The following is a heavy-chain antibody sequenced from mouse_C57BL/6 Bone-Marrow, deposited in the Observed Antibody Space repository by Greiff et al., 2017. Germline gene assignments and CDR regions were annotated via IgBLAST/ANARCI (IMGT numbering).Heavy chain of an antibody. D-gene: IGHD2-2*01. CDR3: ASWGLLWLRRGGYYYAMDY. J-gene: IGHJ4*01. CDR1: GYTFTDYY. V-gene: IGHV1-76*01. CDR2: IYPGSGNT. Sequence: VQLQQSGAELVRPGASVKLSCKASGYTFTDYYINWVKQRPGQGLEWIARIYPGSGNTYYNEKFKGKATLTAEKSSSAAYMKLSSLTSEDSAVYFCASWGLLWLRRGGYYYAMDYWGQGTSVTVSS.